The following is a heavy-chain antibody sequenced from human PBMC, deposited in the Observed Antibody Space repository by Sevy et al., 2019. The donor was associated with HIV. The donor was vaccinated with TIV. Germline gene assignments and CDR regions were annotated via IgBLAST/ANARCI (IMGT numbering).Heavy chain of an antibody. CDR1: GFTFSSHD. J-gene: IGHJ4*02. V-gene: IGHV3-23*01. CDR2: ISEGGKNT. CDR3: AREREADNSSWDYDF. D-gene: IGHD6-13*01. Sequence: GGSLRLSCTASGFTFSSHDMVWVRQAPGKGLEWVSGISEGGKNTYYADSVRGRFTISRDDSKSTVYLQMNSLRTDDTDLYYCAREREADNSSWDYDFWGQGTLVTVSS.